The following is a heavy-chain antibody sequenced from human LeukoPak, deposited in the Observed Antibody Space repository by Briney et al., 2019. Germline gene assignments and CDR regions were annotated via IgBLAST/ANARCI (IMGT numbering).Heavy chain of an antibody. J-gene: IGHJ6*02. V-gene: IGHV4-31*03. CDR3: ARDLWDCSSTSCYYYGMDV. Sequence: SQTLSLTCTVSGGSISSGGYYWSWIRQHPGKGLEWIGYIYYSGSTYYNPSLKSRVTISVDTSKSQFSLKLSSVTAADTAVYYCARDLWDCSSTSCYYYGMDVWGQGTTVTVSS. CDR1: GGSISSGGYY. CDR2: IYYSGST. D-gene: IGHD2-2*01.